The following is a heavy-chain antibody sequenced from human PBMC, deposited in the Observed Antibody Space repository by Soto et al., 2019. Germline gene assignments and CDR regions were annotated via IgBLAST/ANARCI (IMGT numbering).Heavy chain of an antibody. CDR1: GFTFSSYT. CDR2: IISNGGST. V-gene: IGHV3-64*02. Sequence: GGSLRLSCAASGFTFSSYTMYWVRQAPGKGLEYVSVIISNGGSTYYADSVKGRFTISRDNSKNTLYLQMNSLRAEDTAVYYCARSEESVAAAGKMYYYYSMDVWGQGTTVTVSS. J-gene: IGHJ6*02. CDR3: ARSEESVAAAGKMYYYYSMDV. D-gene: IGHD6-13*01.